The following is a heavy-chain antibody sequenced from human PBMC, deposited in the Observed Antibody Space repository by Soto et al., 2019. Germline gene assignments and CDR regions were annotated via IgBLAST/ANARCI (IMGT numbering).Heavy chain of an antibody. D-gene: IGHD6-19*01. Sequence: GASVKVSCKASGYTFTSYGISWGRQAPGQGLEGRGWISAYNGNTNYAQKLQGRVTMTTDTSKSTAYMELRSLRADDTALYYCARWDKVAGTRFDPWGQGTLVTVSS. CDR2: ISAYNGNT. J-gene: IGHJ5*02. CDR1: GYTFTSYG. CDR3: ARWDKVAGTRFDP. V-gene: IGHV1-18*04.